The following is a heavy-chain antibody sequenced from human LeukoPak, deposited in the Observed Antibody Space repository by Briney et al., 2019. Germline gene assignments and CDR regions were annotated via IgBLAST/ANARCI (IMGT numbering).Heavy chain of an antibody. J-gene: IGHJ6*02. Sequence: SVKVSCKASGGTFSSYAISWVRQAPGQGLEWMGRIIPILGIANYAQKFQGRVTITADKSTSTAYMELSSPRSEDTAVYYCALVGANLYYYYGMDVWGQGTTVTVSS. CDR1: GGTFSSYA. V-gene: IGHV1-69*04. D-gene: IGHD1-26*01. CDR3: ALVGANLYYYYGMDV. CDR2: IIPILGIA.